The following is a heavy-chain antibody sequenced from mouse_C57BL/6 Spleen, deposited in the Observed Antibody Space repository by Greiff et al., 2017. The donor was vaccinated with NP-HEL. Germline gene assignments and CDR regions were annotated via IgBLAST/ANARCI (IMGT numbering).Heavy chain of an antibody. J-gene: IGHJ1*03. CDR3: ARCGYDYDVWYFDV. CDR2: IYPRSGNT. D-gene: IGHD2-4*01. V-gene: IGHV1-81*01. CDR1: GYTFTSYG. Sequence: QVQLKESGAELARPGASVKLSCKASGYTFTSYGISWVKQRTGQGLEWIGEIYPRSGNTYYNEKFKGKATLTADKSSSTAYMELRSLTSEDSAVYFCARCGYDYDVWYFDVWGTGTTVTVSS.